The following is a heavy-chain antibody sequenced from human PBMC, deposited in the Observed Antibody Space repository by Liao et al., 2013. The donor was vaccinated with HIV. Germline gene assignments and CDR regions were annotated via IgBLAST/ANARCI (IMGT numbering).Heavy chain of an antibody. CDR3: ARILRPEVAVALDY. J-gene: IGHJ4*02. CDR1: GGSISPYY. D-gene: IGHD1-14*01. V-gene: IGHV4-59*01. CDR2: IHYRGST. Sequence: QLLLQESGSGLVKPSQTLSLTCTVSGGSISPYYWSWIRQPPGKALEWIGFIHYRGSTNYNPSFNSRVTISVDTSKNQFSLKLTSLTAADTAVYYCARILRPEVAVALDYWGQGSLVTVSS.